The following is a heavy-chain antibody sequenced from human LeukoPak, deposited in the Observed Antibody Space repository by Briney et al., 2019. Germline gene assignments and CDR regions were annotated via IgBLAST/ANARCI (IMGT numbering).Heavy chain of an antibody. D-gene: IGHD5-18*01. Sequence: GGSLRLSCAASGFTVSSNYMSWVGQAPGKGLEWVSVIYSGGSTYYADSVKGRFTISRDNSKNTLYLQMNSLRAEDTAVYYCASGDTATDLFDYWGQGTLVTVSS. CDR3: ASGDTATDLFDY. CDR1: GFTVSSNY. J-gene: IGHJ4*02. V-gene: IGHV3-53*01. CDR2: IYSGGST.